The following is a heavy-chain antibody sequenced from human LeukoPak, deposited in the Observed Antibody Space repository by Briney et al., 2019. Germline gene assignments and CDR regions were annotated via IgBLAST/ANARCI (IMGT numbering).Heavy chain of an antibody. CDR1: GFTFSSYS. Sequence: GGSLRLSYAASGFTFSSYSMNWVRQAPGKGLEWVSYISSTSSTIYYADSVKGRFTISRDNAKNSLYLQMNSLRDDDTAVYYCAREYYYYDMDVWGQGTTVTVSS. CDR2: ISSTSSTI. CDR3: AREYYYYDMDV. V-gene: IGHV3-48*02. J-gene: IGHJ6*02.